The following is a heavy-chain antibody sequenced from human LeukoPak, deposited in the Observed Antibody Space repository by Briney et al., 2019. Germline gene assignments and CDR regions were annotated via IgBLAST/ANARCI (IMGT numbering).Heavy chain of an antibody. CDR1: GFTFSSYA. J-gene: IGHJ1*01. CDR2: IGGGGDTT. Sequence: PGGSLRRSCAASGFTFSSYAMSWVRQAPGKGLEWVSGIGGGGDTTYYADSVKGRFTTSRDNSKNTLYLQMNSLRVEDTAVYYCARDLDDYNGLPPFFQHWGQGTLVTVSS. D-gene: IGHD5-24*01. CDR3: ARDLDDYNGLPPFFQH. V-gene: IGHV3-23*01.